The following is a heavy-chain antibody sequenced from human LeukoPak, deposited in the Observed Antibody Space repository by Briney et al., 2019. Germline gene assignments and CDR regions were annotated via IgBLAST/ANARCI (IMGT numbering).Heavy chain of an antibody. D-gene: IGHD3-22*01. V-gene: IGHV3-74*01. J-gene: IGHJ3*02. CDR1: GFTFSSYW. CDR3: ARGLYYYDSSGYSDAFDI. Sequence: GGSLRLSCAASGFTFSSYWMHWVRQAPGKGLVWVSRIKSDGSNTNYADSVKGRFTISRDNAKNTLHLQMNSLRAEDTAVYYCARGLYYYDSSGYSDAFDIWGQGTMVTVSS. CDR2: IKSDGSNT.